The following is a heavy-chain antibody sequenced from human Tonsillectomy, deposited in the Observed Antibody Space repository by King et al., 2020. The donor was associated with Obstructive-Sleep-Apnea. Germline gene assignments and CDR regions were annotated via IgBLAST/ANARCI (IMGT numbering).Heavy chain of an antibody. CDR1: GFSFSGYG. V-gene: IGHV3-33*01. CDR3: AREEALSLAY. CDR2: IWYDGSEK. J-gene: IGHJ4*02. Sequence: VQLVESGGGVVQPGRSLRLSCAAFGFSFSGYGMHWVRQAPGKGLEWVAVIWYDGSEKYYADSVKGRFTISRDNSKYTLYLQMNSLRAEDTAVYYCAREEALSLAYWGQGTLVTVSS. D-gene: IGHD3-3*02.